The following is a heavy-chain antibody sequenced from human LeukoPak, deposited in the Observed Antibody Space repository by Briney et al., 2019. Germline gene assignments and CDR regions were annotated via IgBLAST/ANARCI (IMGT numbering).Heavy chain of an antibody. CDR1: GGSISSSSYY. J-gene: IGHJ3*02. CDR2: IYYSGST. V-gene: IGHV4-39*01. D-gene: IGHD4/OR15-4a*01. CDR3: ASELTKGAFDI. Sequence: PSETLSLTCTVSGGSISSSSYYWGWIRQPPGKGLEWIGSIYYSGSTYYNPSLKSRVTISVDTSKNQFSLKLSSVTAADTAVYYCASELTKGAFDIWGQGTMVTVSS.